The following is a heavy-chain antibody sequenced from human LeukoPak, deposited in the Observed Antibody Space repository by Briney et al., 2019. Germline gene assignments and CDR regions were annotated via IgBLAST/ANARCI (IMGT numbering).Heavy chain of an antibody. D-gene: IGHD5-24*01. CDR1: GFTFSSYS. Sequence: GGSLRLSCAASGFTFSSYSMNWVHQASGKGLEWVSSISSSSSYIYYADSVKGRFTISRDNSKNTLYLQMNSLRAEDTAVYYCARDFFRRDGYNYYFDYWGQGTLVTVSS. J-gene: IGHJ4*02. CDR3: ARDFFRRDGYNYYFDY. V-gene: IGHV3-21*01. CDR2: ISSSSSYI.